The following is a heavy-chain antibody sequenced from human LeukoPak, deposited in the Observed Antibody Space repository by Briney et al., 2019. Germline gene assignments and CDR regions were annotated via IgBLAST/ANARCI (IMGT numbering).Heavy chain of an antibody. V-gene: IGHV3-49*04. CDR3: TRADCSSTSCYRNY. Sequence: GGSLRLSCTASGFTFGDYAMSWVRRAPGKGLEWVGFIRSKAYGGTTEYAASVKGRFTISRDDSKSIAYLQMNSLKTEDTAVYYCTRADCSSTSCYRNYWGQGTLVIVSS. CDR2: IRSKAYGGTT. J-gene: IGHJ4*02. D-gene: IGHD2-2*02. CDR1: GFTFGDYA.